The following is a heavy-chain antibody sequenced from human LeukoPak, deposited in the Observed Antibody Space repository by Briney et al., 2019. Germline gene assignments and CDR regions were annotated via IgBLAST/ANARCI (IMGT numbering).Heavy chain of an antibody. J-gene: IGHJ5*02. V-gene: IGHV4-59*01. CDR1: GGSISSYY. CDR3: ARESRDYYSSGSWSSWFDP. CDR2: IYYSGST. Sequence: PSETLSLTCTVSGGSISSYYWSWIRQPPGKGQEWIGYIYYSGSTNYNPSLKSRVTISVDTSKNQFSLKLSSVTAADTAVYYCARESRDYYSSGSWSSWFDPWGQGTLVTVSS. D-gene: IGHD3-10*01.